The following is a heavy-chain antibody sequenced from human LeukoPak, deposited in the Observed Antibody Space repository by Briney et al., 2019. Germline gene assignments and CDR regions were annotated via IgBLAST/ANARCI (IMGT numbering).Heavy chain of an antibody. Sequence: ASVKVSCKASGGTFSSYAISWVRQAPGQGLEWMGVIIPIFGTANYAQKFQGRATITADESTSTAYMELSSLRSEDTAVYYCARTWFGELLVSNWFDPWGQGTLVTVSS. J-gene: IGHJ5*02. V-gene: IGHV1-69*01. CDR3: ARTWFGELLVSNWFDP. D-gene: IGHD3-10*01. CDR1: GGTFSSYA. CDR2: IIPIFGTA.